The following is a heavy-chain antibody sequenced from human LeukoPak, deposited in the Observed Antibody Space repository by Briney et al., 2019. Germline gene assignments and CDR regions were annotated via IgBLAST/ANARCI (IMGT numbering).Heavy chain of an antibody. CDR2: ISGYNGNT. D-gene: IGHD5-12*01. V-gene: IGHV1-18*04. CDR1: GYTFINYG. J-gene: IGHJ2*01. Sequence: GASVKVSCKASGYTFINYGFTWVRQAPGQGLEWIGWISGYNGNTNYLQKFQGRVTMTTDTSTNTVYMELRSLSSDDTAVYYCARVSTNSRVGGYDPQWYFDLWGRGTLVTVSS. CDR3: ARVSTNSRVGGYDPQWYFDL.